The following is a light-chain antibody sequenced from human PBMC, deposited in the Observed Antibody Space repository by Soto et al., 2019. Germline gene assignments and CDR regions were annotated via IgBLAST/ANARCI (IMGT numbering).Light chain of an antibody. CDR3: QQYNNWPPGPWT. Sequence: EIVMTQSPATLSVSPGERATLSCRASQSVSSNLAWYQQKPGQAPRLLIYGASTRATGIPARFSGSGSGTEFTLTIRSLQSEDFAVYYCQQYNNWPPGPWTFGQGTKVEIK. CDR2: GAS. V-gene: IGKV3-15*01. CDR1: QSVSSN. J-gene: IGKJ1*01.